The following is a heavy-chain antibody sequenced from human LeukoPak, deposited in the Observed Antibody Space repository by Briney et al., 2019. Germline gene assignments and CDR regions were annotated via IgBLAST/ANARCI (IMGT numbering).Heavy chain of an antibody. D-gene: IGHD3-22*01. CDR2: IYSGGST. Sequence: AGGSLRLSCAASGFTVSSNYMSWVRQAPGKGLEWVSVIYSGGSTYYADSVKGRFTISRDNSKNTLYLQMNSLRVEDTAVYYCARGLFLSGYLDAFDIWGQGTVVTVSS. CDR1: GFTVSSNY. CDR3: ARGLFLSGYLDAFDI. J-gene: IGHJ3*02. V-gene: IGHV3-53*01.